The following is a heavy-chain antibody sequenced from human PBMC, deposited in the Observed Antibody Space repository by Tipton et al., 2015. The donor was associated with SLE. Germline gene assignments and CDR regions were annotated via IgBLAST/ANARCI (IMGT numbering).Heavy chain of an antibody. D-gene: IGHD2-2*01. Sequence: TLSLTCAVYGGSFSGYYWRWIRQPPGKGLEWIGEINHNGSTNYNPSLKSRVTISIDTSKNQFSLKVSSVTAADTVVYYCARGRYCSSTSCSYYFDYWGQGTLVTVSS. V-gene: IGHV4-34*01. CDR3: ARGRYCSSTSCSYYFDY. CDR1: GGSFSGYY. J-gene: IGHJ4*02. CDR2: INHNGST.